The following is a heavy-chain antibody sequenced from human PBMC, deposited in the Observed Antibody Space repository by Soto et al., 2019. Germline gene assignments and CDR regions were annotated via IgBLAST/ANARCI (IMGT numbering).Heavy chain of an antibody. CDR1: GFTFDDYA. Sequence: GGSLRLSCAASGFTFDDYAISWVRQAPGRGLEWVSAINWNGGSTGYADSVKGRFTISRDNAKNSLYLQMNSLRAEDTALYYCARDCNGNNCYIAFDFWGQGTMVTVSS. CDR2: INWNGGST. CDR3: ARDCNGNNCYIAFDF. V-gene: IGHV3-20*04. J-gene: IGHJ3*01. D-gene: IGHD1-20*01.